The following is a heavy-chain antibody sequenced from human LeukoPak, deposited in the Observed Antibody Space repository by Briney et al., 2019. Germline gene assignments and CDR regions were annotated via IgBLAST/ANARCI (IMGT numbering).Heavy chain of an antibody. Sequence: PGGSLRLFCAASGFTFSSYGMHWARQAPGKGLEWVAVISYDGSNKYYADSVKGRFTISRDNSKNTLYLQMNSLRAEDTAVYYCAKDQHFDWARLYYYGMDGWGQGTTVTVSS. J-gene: IGHJ6*02. V-gene: IGHV3-30*18. D-gene: IGHD3-9*01. CDR2: ISYDGSNK. CDR3: AKDQHFDWARLYYYGMDG. CDR1: GFTFSSYG.